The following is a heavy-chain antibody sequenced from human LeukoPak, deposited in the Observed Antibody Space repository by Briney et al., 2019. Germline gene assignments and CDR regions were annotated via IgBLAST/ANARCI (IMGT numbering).Heavy chain of an antibody. Sequence: ASVKVSCKASGYTFTGYYIHWVRQAPGQGLEWKGWINPKSGGTVHAQKFQDRLTMTRDTSISTASMELNRLKSDDTAIYYYTREVATSNYFDPWGQGTLLTISS. D-gene: IGHD1-7*01. CDR1: GYTFTGYY. CDR3: TREVATSNYFDP. J-gene: IGHJ5*02. V-gene: IGHV1-2*02. CDR2: INPKSGGT.